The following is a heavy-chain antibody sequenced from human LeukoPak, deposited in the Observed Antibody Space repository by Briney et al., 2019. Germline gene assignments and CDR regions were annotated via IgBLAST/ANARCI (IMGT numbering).Heavy chain of an antibody. V-gene: IGHV3-30*19. CDR1: GFTLGSHG. D-gene: IGHD3-9*01. Sequence: GGSLRLSCIASGFTLGSHGMFWVRQAPGKGLEWVTFISYDGSNKYYADSVKGRFTISRDNSKNTLYLQMNSLRAEDTAVYYCARGQDLISTGAFDYWGQGTLVTVSS. J-gene: IGHJ4*02. CDR3: ARGQDLISTGAFDY. CDR2: ISYDGSNK.